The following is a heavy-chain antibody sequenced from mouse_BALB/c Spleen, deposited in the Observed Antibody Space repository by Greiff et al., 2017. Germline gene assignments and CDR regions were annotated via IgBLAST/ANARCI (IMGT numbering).Heavy chain of an antibody. CDR1: GFTFSSYA. V-gene: IGHV5-9-3*01. J-gene: IGHJ2*01. D-gene: IGHD2-2*01. CDR3: ARQGLRHYFDY. CDR2: ISSGGSYT. Sequence: EVKLQESGGGLVKPGGSLKLSCAASGFTFSSYAMSWVRQTPEKRLEWVATISSGGSYTYYPDSVKGRFTISRDNAKNTLYLQMSSLRSEDTAMYYCARQGLRHYFDYWGQGTTLTVSS.